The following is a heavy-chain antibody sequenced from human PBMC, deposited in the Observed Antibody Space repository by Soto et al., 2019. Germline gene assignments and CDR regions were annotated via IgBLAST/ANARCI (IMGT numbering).Heavy chain of an antibody. CDR1: GFTFSNAW. Sequence: EVQLVESGGGLVKPGGSLRLSCAASGFTFSNAWMSWVRQAPGKGLEWVGRIKSKTDGGTTDYAAPVKGRFTISRDDSKNTLYLQMNSLKTEDTAVYYCTTESTSHIFYQWELREGFDYWGQGTLVTVSS. V-gene: IGHV3-15*01. J-gene: IGHJ4*02. CDR2: IKSKTDGGTT. D-gene: IGHD1-26*01. CDR3: TTESTSHIFYQWELREGFDY.